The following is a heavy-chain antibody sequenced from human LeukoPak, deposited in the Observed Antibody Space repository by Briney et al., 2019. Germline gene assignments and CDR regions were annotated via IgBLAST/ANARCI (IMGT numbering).Heavy chain of an antibody. D-gene: IGHD2-21*02. J-gene: IGHJ4*02. Sequence: ASVKVSCKASGYTFTSYYMHWVRQAPGQGLEWMGIINPSGGSTSYAQKFQGRVTMTRDTSTSTVYMELSSLRSEDTAVYYCARDHIVVVTAIRYRYFDYWGQGTLVTVSS. CDR3: ARDHIVVVTAIRYRYFDY. V-gene: IGHV1-46*01. CDR2: INPSGGST. CDR1: GYTFTSYY.